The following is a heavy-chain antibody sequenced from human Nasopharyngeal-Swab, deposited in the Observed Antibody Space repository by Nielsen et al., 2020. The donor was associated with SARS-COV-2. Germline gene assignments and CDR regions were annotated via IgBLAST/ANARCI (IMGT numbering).Heavy chain of an antibody. Sequence: SLKISCAAPGFTFSSYGIHWVRQAPGKGLEWVAVISYDGSNKYYADSVKGRFTISRDNSKNTLSMQMNSLSAEDTAVYYCAKDSWDIVAVVAVPYYYYYMDVWGKGTTVTVSS. J-gene: IGHJ6*03. CDR3: AKDSWDIVAVVAVPYYYYYMDV. CDR1: GFTFSSYG. D-gene: IGHD2-15*01. CDR2: ISYDGSNK. V-gene: IGHV3-30*18.